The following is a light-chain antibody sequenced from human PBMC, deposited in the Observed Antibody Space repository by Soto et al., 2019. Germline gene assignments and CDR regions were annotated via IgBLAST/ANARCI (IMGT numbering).Light chain of an antibody. J-gene: IGLJ2*01. CDR3: SYYTASSTVV. CDR1: SSDVGGYNY. CDR2: DVS. V-gene: IGLV2-14*01. Sequence: QSVLTQPASVSGSPGQSITISCTGSSSDVGGYNYVSWYQQHPGKAPKLMIYDVSNRPSGVSNRFSGSKSGSTASLSISGPQSDDEVYYYYSYYTASSTVVFGGGTKLTVL.